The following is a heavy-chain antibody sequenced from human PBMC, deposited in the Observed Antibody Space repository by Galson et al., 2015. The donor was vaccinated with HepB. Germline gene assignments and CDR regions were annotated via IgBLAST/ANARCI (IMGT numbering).Heavy chain of an antibody. Sequence: CAISGDSVSSYSAARNWIRQSPSRGLEWLGGTYYRSKWYSDYAVSVKSRITINPDTSKNQFSLQLNSVTPEDTAVYYCARVFQAGYSSGWYGAFDIWGQGTMVTVSS. D-gene: IGHD6-19*01. CDR3: ARVFQAGYSSGWYGAFDI. V-gene: IGHV6-1*01. J-gene: IGHJ3*02. CDR2: TYYRSKWYS. CDR1: GDSVSSYSAA.